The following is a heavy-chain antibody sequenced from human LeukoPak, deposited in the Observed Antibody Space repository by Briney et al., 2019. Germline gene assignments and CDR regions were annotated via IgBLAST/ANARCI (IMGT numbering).Heavy chain of an antibody. V-gene: IGHV4-34*01. D-gene: IGHD3-10*01. CDR2: INHSGST. CDR1: GGSFSGYY. CDR3: ARGRAYYYGSGSYYPTWAHYYYMDV. J-gene: IGHJ6*03. Sequence: SETRSLTCAVYGGSFSGYYWSWIRQPPGKGLEWIGEINHSGSTNYNPSLKSRVTISVDTSKNQFSLKLSSVTAADTAVYYCARGRAYYYGSGSYYPTWAHYYYMDVWGKGTTVTVSS.